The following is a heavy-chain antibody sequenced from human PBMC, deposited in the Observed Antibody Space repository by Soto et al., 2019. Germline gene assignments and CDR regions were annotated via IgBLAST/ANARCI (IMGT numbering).Heavy chain of an antibody. CDR1: GGSISSYY. V-gene: IGHV4-59*01. J-gene: IGHJ4*02. D-gene: IGHD3-10*01. CDR3: ARDSGGSGSYHFDY. Sequence: SETLSLTCTVSGGSISSYYWSWIRQPPGKGLEWIGYIYYSGSTNYNPSLKSRVTISVDTSKNQFSLKLSSVTAADTAVYYCARDSGGSGSYHFDYWGQRTLVTVSS. CDR2: IYYSGST.